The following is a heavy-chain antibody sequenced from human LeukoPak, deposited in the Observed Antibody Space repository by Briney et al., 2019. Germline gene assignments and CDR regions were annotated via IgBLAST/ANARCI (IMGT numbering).Heavy chain of an antibody. V-gene: IGHV1-2*02. D-gene: IGHD2-2*01. CDR1: GYTFTSYG. CDR2: INPNGGGT. J-gene: IGHJ4*02. Sequence: ASVKVSCKASGYTFTSYGISWVRQAPGQGLEWMGWINPNGGGTNYVQKFQGRVTMTRDTSMSTAYMELSRLTSDDTAVYYCARAELYCTSINCYYAYWGQGTLVTVSS. CDR3: ARAELYCTSINCYYAY.